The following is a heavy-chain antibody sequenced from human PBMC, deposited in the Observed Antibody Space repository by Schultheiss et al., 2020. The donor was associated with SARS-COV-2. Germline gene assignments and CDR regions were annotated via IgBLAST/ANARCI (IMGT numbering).Heavy chain of an antibody. CDR1: GYTFTGYF. Sequence: ASVKVSCKASGYTFTGYFMHWVRQAPGQGLEWMGWINPNSGGTNSAQKFQGRVTLTRDTSISTAYMELSRLRSDDTAVYYCARGSLLLSGDTFDYWGQGSLVTVAS. D-gene: IGHD3-10*01. J-gene: IGHJ4*02. V-gene: IGHV1-2*02. CDR2: INPNSGGT. CDR3: ARGSLLLSGDTFDY.